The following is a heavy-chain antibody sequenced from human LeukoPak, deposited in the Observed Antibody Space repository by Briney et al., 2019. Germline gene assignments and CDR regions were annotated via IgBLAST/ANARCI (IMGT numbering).Heavy chain of an antibody. V-gene: IGHV1-69*05. J-gene: IGHJ4*02. D-gene: IGHD3-3*01. CDR3: ARGGYYDFWSGYPNPGYYFDY. Sequence: GASVKVSCKASGGTFSSYAISWVRQAPGQGLEWMGGIIPIFGTANYAQKFQGRVTITTDESTSRAYMELSSLRSEDTAVYYCARGGYYDFWSGYPNPGYYFDYWGQGTLVTVSS. CDR2: IIPIFGTA. CDR1: GGTFSSYA.